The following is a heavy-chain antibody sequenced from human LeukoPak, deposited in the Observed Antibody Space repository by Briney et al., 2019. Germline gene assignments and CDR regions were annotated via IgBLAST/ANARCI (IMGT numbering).Heavy chain of an antibody. Sequence: GGSLRLSCAASGFTFSSYAMSWVRQAPGKGLEWVSAISGSGGSTYYADSVKGRFTISRDNSKNTLYLQMNSLRAEDTAVYYCAKGTGYYYYYYMDVWGKGTTVTASS. CDR3: AKGTGYYYYYYMDV. V-gene: IGHV3-23*01. D-gene: IGHD1-1*01. CDR1: GFTFSSYA. J-gene: IGHJ6*03. CDR2: ISGSGGST.